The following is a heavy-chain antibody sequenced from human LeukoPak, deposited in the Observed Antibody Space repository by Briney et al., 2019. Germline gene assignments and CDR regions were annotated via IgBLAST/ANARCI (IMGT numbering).Heavy chain of an antibody. CDR2: IKPEGSEK. CDR3: AARDYDFWSGYYGALDYYGMDV. V-gene: IGHV3-7*03. D-gene: IGHD3-3*01. J-gene: IGHJ6*02. CDR1: GFTFNKYW. Sequence: GGSLRLSCAASGFTFNKYWMGWVRQAPGKGLEWVANIKPEGSEKYYVDSVKGRFTISRDNAKDSLYLQINSLRAEDTAVYYCAARDYDFWSGYYGALDYYGMDVWGQGTTVTVSS.